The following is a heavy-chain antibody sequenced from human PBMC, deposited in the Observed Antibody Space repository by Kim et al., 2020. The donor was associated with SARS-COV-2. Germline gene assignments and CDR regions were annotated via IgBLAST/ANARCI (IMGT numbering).Heavy chain of an antibody. D-gene: IGHD2-15*01. CDR3: ARLSCSGGTCYPRNYYY. J-gene: IGHJ6*01. CDR2: ISQSGTT. Sequence: SETLSLSCSVSGGSFSAYSWTWIRQPPGKGLEWLWDISQSGTTNYIPSLKSRITISVDTSKNQFSLRLSSVTAAETAIYYCARLSCSGGTCYPRNYYY. CDR1: GGSFSAYS. V-gene: IGHV4-34*01.